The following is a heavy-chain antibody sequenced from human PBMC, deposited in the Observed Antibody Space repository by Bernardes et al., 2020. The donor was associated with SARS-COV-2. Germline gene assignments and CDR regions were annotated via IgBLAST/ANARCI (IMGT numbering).Heavy chain of an antibody. CDR2: ISGSGTST. CDR1: GFTFSNAW. V-gene: IGHV3-23*01. Sequence: GGSLRLSCAASGFTFSNAWMSWVRQAPGTGLEWVSAISGSGTSTYYADSVKGRFTISRDNSKNTLYLQLKSLRAEDTALYYCARGPYCSGTTCYTMGAFDFWGQGTMVTVSS. J-gene: IGHJ3*01. CDR3: ARGPYCSGTTCYTMGAFDF. D-gene: IGHD2-2*02.